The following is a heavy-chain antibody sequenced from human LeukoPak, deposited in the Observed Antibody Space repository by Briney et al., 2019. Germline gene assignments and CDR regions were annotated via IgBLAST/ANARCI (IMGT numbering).Heavy chain of an antibody. CDR3: AKGRSPVVYDYIWGGDY. CDR2: ISGSGAGT. V-gene: IGHV3-23*01. J-gene: IGHJ4*02. Sequence: PGGSLRLSCAASGFTFSNYAMTWVRQAPGKGLEWVSVISGSGAGTYYADSVKGRFTISRDNSKNTLYLQMNSLRAEDTAVYYCAKGRSPVVYDYIWGGDYWGQGTLVTVSS. CDR1: GFTFSNYA. D-gene: IGHD3-16*01.